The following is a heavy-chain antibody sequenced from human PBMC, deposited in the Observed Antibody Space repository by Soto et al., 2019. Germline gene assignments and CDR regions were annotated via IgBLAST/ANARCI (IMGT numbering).Heavy chain of an antibody. CDR3: ARHNIGSGWYGGASTGPLKVYHYGMDV. Sequence: PGESLKISCKGSGYSFTSYWIGWVRQMPGKGLEWMGIIYPGDSDTRYSPSFQGQVTISADKSISTAYLQWSSLKASDTAMYYCARHNIGSGWYGGASTGPLKVYHYGMDVWGQGTTVTVSS. CDR1: GYSFTSYW. V-gene: IGHV5-51*01. D-gene: IGHD6-19*01. J-gene: IGHJ6*02. CDR2: IYPGDSDT.